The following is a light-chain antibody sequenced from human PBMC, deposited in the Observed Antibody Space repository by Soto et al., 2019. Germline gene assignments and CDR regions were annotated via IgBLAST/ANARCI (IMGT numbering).Light chain of an antibody. CDR2: AVT. V-gene: IGLV2-14*01. CDR1: SSDVGGYNY. Sequence: QSALTQPASVTGSPGHSITISCTGTSSDVGGYNYVSWYQQYPGKVPKLMIYAVTNRPSGVSNRFSASKSGNTASLTISGLQAEDEADYYCSSYTRSSTLVFGTGTKLTV. CDR3: SSYTRSSTLV. J-gene: IGLJ1*01.